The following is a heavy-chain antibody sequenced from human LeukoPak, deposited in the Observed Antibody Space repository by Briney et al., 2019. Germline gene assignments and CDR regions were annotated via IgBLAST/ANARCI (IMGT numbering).Heavy chain of an antibody. CDR2: IYYSGST. CDR3: GGIVVVIGTAGDAMDV. Sequence: PSETLSLTCTVSGGSISSGGYYWSWIRQHPGKGLEWIGYIYYSGSTYYNPSLKSRVTISVDTSKKQFSLKLSSVTAADTAVYYCGGIVVVIGTAGDAMDVWGQGTTVTVSS. CDR1: GGSISSGGYY. J-gene: IGHJ6*02. D-gene: IGHD2-15*01. V-gene: IGHV4-31*03.